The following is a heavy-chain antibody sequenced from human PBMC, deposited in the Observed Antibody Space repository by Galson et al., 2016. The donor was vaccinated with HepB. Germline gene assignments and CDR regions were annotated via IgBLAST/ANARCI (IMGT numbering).Heavy chain of an antibody. CDR1: GFIFRPYA. CDR2: IPYVESDK. CDR3: AKDLFGSGSFLDY. D-gene: IGHD1-26*01. J-gene: IGHJ4*02. Sequence: SLRLSCAASGFIFRPYAMHWVRQAPGKGLEWVAFIPYVESDKDYADSVKGRFTISRDNSKNTLYLQMNSLRAEDTAVYYCAKDLFGSGSFLDYWGQGTLVIVSS. V-gene: IGHV3-30*18.